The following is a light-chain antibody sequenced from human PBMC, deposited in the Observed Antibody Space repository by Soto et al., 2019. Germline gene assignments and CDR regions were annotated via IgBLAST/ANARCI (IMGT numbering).Light chain of an antibody. CDR2: WAS. J-gene: IGKJ4*01. V-gene: IGKV4-1*01. CDR1: QSILSSSNNKNY. CDR3: QQYYSIPPT. Sequence: DIVMTQSPDSLTMSLGERATINCKSSQSILSSSNNKNYLVWYQQKPGQPPKVLINWASTRESGVPDRFSVSGSGADFTLTISSLQAEDVAVYYFQQYYSIPPTLGGGTQLEIK.